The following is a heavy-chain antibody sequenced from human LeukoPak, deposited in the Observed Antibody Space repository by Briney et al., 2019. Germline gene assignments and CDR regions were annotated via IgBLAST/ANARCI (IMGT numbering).Heavy chain of an antibody. J-gene: IGHJ4*02. Sequence: GSLRLSCTASGFTLRSYAMSWVRQAPGKGLECVSTLSGSGGNTYYADSVKGRFTISRDNSKNTLYLQMTSLRAEDTAVYYCARDYYDSSGYFTLIDYWGQGTLVTVSS. D-gene: IGHD3-22*01. CDR3: ARDYYDSSGYFTLIDY. V-gene: IGHV3-23*01. CDR1: GFTLRSYA. CDR2: LSGSGGNT.